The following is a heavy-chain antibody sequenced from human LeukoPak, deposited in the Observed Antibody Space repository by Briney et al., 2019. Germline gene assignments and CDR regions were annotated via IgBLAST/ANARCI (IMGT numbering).Heavy chain of an antibody. CDR1: GYTFSGYY. CDR2: INPNSGGT. V-gene: IGHV1-2*02. Sequence: ASVKVSCKASGYTFSGYYIHWIRQAPGQGLEWMGWINPNSGGTNYAQKFQGRVTMTRDTSISTAYMELSRLRSDDTAVYYCARQYSGSYYRFDYWGQGTLVTVSS. J-gene: IGHJ4*02. CDR3: ARQYSGSYYRFDY. D-gene: IGHD1-26*01.